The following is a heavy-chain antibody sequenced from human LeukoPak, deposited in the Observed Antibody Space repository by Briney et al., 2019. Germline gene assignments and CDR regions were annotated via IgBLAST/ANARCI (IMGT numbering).Heavy chain of an antibody. CDR2: ISSSSSYI. CDR3: ARILGSYWTPGYDY. J-gene: IGHJ4*02. D-gene: IGHD1-26*01. CDR1: GFTFSSYS. Sequence: GGSPRLSCAASGFTFSSYSMNWVRQAPGKGLEWVSSISSSSSYIYYADSVKGRFIISRDNSKSTLYLQMNSLRAEDTALYYCARILGSYWTPGYDYWGQGTLVTVSS. V-gene: IGHV3-21*04.